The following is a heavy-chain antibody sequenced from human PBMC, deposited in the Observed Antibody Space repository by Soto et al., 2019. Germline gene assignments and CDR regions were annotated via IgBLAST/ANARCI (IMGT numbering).Heavy chain of an antibody. CDR3: ARDKYYDSSGYGFDY. D-gene: IGHD3-22*01. CDR2: IKQDGSEK. CDR1: GFTFISYW. J-gene: IGHJ4*02. V-gene: IGHV3-7*01. Sequence: GGSLRLSCAASGFTFISYWMSWVRQAPGKGLEWVANIKQDGSEKYYVDSVKGRFTISRDNAKNSLYLQMNSLRAEDTAVYYCARDKYYDSSGYGFDYWGQGTLVTVSS.